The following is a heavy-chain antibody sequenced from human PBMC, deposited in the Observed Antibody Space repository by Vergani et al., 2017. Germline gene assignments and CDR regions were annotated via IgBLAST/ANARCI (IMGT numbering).Heavy chain of an antibody. J-gene: IGHJ5*02. CDR2: ISAYNGNT. V-gene: IGHV1-18*01. D-gene: IGHD3-3*01. CDR3: ARDTPVVRFLEWLPSAHWFDP. Sequence: QVQLVQSGAEVKKPGASVKVSCKASGYTFTSYGISWVRQAPGQGLEWMGWISAYNGNTNYAQKLQGRVTMTTDTTTSTAYMELRSLRSDDTAVYYCARDTPVVRFLEWLPSAHWFDPWGQGTLVTVSS. CDR1: GYTFTSYG.